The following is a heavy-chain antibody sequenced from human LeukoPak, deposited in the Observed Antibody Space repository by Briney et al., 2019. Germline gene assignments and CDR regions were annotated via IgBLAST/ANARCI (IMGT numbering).Heavy chain of an antibody. CDR3: TSLYLTDV. V-gene: IGHV3-74*01. CDR2: INNDGSGT. Sequence: PGGSLRLSCVASGFTFSNYWMHWVRQVPGKGLEWVSRINNDGSGTTYADSVKGRFTISRDNAKNTLYLQMNSLRVEDTAVYYCTSLYLTDVWGKGATVTVSS. J-gene: IGHJ6*01. CDR1: GFTFSNYW. D-gene: IGHD2-2*02.